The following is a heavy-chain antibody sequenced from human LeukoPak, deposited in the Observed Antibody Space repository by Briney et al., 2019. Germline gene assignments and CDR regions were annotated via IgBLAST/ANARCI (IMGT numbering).Heavy chain of an antibody. D-gene: IGHD6-13*01. CDR3: ARDGIAAAGQYYCYGMDV. CDR1: AYVFTSYW. V-gene: IGHV5-51*01. CDR2: IYPGDSDT. J-gene: IGHJ6*02. Sequence: GESLKISCKGSAYVFTSYWIGWVRQMPGKGLEWMGIIYPGDSDTRYSPSFQGQVTISADKSISTAYLQWSSLKASDTAMYYCARDGIAAAGQYYCYGMDVWGQGTTVTVSS.